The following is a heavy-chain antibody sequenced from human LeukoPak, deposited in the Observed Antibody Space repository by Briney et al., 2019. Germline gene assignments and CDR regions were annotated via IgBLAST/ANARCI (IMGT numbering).Heavy chain of an antibody. CDR3: ARLTDYSSEYFQH. J-gene: IGHJ1*01. Sequence: PSETLSLTCTVSGGSISSSSYYWGWIRQPPGKGLEWIGSIYYSGSTYCNPSLKSRVTISVDTSKNQFSLKLSSVTAADTAVYYCARLTDYSSEYFQHWGQGTLVTVSS. CDR1: GGSISSSSYY. D-gene: IGHD4-11*01. CDR2: IYYSGST. V-gene: IGHV4-39*01.